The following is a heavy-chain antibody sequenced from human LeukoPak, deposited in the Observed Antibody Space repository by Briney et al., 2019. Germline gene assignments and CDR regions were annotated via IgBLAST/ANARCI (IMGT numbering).Heavy chain of an antibody. CDR1: GDTFSSNT. V-gene: IGHV1-18*01. Sequence: GASVKVSCKSSGDTFSSNTISWVRQAPGQGLEWMGWISTDNGNTNYAQNFRGRVIMTTDTSTSTVYMELTSLTSDGTAVYYCARNPLFNYGSGYYYMDVWGKGTTVTVSS. CDR3: ARNPLFNYGSGYYYMDV. J-gene: IGHJ6*03. D-gene: IGHD3-10*01. CDR2: ISTDNGNT.